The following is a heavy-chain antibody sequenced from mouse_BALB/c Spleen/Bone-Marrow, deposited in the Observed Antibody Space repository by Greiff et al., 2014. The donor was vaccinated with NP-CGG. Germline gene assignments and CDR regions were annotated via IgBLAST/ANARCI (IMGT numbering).Heavy chain of an antibody. V-gene: IGHV1-55*01. CDR1: GYNFTSYW. CDR3: ARFSQLGLLAY. D-gene: IGHD3-1*01. Sequence: VQLQQPGAELVKPGTSVKLSCKASGYNFTSYWINWVKLRPGQGLEWIGDIYPGSGSTNYNEKFKSKATLTVDTSSSTAYMQRSSLASEDSALYYCARFSQLGLLAYWGQGTLVTVSA. CDR2: IYPGSGST. J-gene: IGHJ3*01.